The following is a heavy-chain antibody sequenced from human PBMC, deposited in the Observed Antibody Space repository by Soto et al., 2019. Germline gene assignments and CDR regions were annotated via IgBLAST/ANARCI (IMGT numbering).Heavy chain of an antibody. CDR2: ISGSGGST. J-gene: IGHJ4*02. Sequence: PGGSLRLSCAASGFTFSSYAMSGVRQAPGKGLEWVSAISGSGGSTYYADSVNGRFTISRDNSKNTLYLQMNSLRAEDTAVYYCARHIRGVPDYWGQGTLVTVSS. CDR3: ARHIRGVPDY. D-gene: IGHD3-10*01. V-gene: IGHV3-23*01. CDR1: GFTFSSYA.